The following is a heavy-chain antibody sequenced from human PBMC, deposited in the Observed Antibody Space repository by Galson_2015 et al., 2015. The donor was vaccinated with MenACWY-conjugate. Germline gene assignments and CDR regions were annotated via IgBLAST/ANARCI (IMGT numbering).Heavy chain of an antibody. D-gene: IGHD5-12*01. V-gene: IGHV1-69*06. CDR1: GGTFRNYG. CDR2: IIPIYGTV. Sequence: SVKVSCKASGGTFRNYGVSWARQAPGQGLEWMGVIIPIYGTVNYAQKFQGGVTITADKSTNTAYMDLSSLTSDDTAVYYCARETGLVLEWQRFRGVCDFWGQGTLVTVVS. CDR3: ARETGLVLEWQRFRGVCDF. J-gene: IGHJ4*02.